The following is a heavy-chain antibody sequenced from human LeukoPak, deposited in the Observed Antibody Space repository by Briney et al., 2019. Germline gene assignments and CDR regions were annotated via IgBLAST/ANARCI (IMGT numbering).Heavy chain of an antibody. CDR2: IYHSGST. Sequence: PSETLSLTCAVSGGSISSSNWWSWIRQPPGKGLEWIGEIYHSGSTNYNPSLKSRVTISVDTSKNQFSLKLSSVTAADTAVYYCARGTTIFGVVIHAFDYWGQGTLVTVSS. V-gene: IGHV4-4*02. J-gene: IGHJ4*02. D-gene: IGHD3-3*01. CDR3: ARGTTIFGVVIHAFDY. CDR1: GGSISSSNW.